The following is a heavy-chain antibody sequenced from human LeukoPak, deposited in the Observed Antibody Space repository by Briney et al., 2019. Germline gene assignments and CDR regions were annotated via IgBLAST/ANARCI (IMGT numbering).Heavy chain of an antibody. J-gene: IGHJ6*02. D-gene: IGHD2-2*01. Sequence: SETLSLTCTVSGGSVSSDSYYWSWIRQPPGKGLEWIGYIYYSGSTNYNPSLKSRVTISVDTSKNQFSLKLSSVTAADTAVYYCARDYSGSTPDVWGQGTTVTVSS. CDR1: GGSVSSDSYY. V-gene: IGHV4-61*01. CDR3: ARDYSGSTPDV. CDR2: IYYSGST.